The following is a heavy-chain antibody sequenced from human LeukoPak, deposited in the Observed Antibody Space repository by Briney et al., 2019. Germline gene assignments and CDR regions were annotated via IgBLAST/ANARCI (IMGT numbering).Heavy chain of an antibody. J-gene: IGHJ6*02. CDR3: ARATPRIYYYGMDV. V-gene: IGHV3-48*04. Sequence: GGSLRLSCAASGFTFSSYWMSWVRQAPGKGLEWVSYISSSGSTKYYADSVKGRFTISRDNAKNSLYLQMNSLRAEDTAVYYCARATPRIYYYGMDVWGQGTTVTVSS. CDR2: ISSSGSTK. CDR1: GFTFSSYW. D-gene: IGHD6-6*01.